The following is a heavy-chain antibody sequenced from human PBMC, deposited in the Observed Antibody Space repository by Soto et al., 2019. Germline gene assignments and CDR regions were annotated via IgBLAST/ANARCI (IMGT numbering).Heavy chain of an antibody. CDR1: GFTFSSYA. V-gene: IGHV3-30-3*01. CDR2: ISYDGSNK. D-gene: IGHD3-3*01. Sequence: QVQLVESGGGVVQPGRSLRLSCAASGFTFSSYAMHWVRQAPGKGLEWVAVISYDGSNKYYADSVKGRFTISRDNSKNTLYLRMNSLRAEDTAVYYCARDMYYDFWSGYYTGSNYYYGMDVWGQGTTVTVSS. J-gene: IGHJ6*02. CDR3: ARDMYYDFWSGYYTGSNYYYGMDV.